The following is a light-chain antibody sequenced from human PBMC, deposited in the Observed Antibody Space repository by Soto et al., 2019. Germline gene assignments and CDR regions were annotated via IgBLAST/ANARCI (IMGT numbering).Light chain of an antibody. Sequence: QSVLTQPASVSGSPGQSITISCTGTSSDVGGYNYVSWYQQHPGKAPKLMICDVSNRPSGVSNRFSGSKSGNTASLTISGLQAEDEADYYCSSYTSSSTFHYVFGTGTKLTVL. CDR1: SSDVGGYNY. CDR2: DVS. CDR3: SSYTSSSTFHYV. V-gene: IGLV2-14*01. J-gene: IGLJ1*01.